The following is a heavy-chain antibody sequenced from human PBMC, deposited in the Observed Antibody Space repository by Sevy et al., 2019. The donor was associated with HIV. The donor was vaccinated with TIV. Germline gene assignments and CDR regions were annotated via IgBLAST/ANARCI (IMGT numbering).Heavy chain of an antibody. CDR3: ARDLPGDSRMDV. J-gene: IGHJ6*02. Sequence: GGSLRLSCAASGFTFSSYEMNWVRQAPGKGLEWVSYISSSGSPIYYADSVKGRFTISRDNAKNSLYLQMNSLRAEDTGVYYCARDLPGDSRMDVWGQGPTVTVSS. D-gene: IGHD3-22*01. CDR2: ISSSGSPI. CDR1: GFTFSSYE. V-gene: IGHV3-48*03.